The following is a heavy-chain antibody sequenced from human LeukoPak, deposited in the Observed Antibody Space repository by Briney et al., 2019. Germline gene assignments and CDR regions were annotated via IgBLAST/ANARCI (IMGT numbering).Heavy chain of an antibody. CDR1: GFTVSSNY. J-gene: IGHJ4*02. CDR3: ARTHTIFGVVTYFDY. V-gene: IGHV3-66*02. CDR2: IYSGGST. D-gene: IGHD3-3*01. Sequence: GGSLRLSCAASGFTVSSNYMSWVRQAPGKGLEWVSIIYSGGSTYYADSVRGRFTISRDNSKNTLYLQMNSLRAEDTAMYYCARTHTIFGVVTYFDYWGQGTLVTDSS.